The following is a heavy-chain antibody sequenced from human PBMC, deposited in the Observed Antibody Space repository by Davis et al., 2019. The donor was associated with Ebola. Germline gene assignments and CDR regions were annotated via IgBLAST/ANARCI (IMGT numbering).Heavy chain of an antibody. CDR3: ARRGYYDFWSGYYFDY. J-gene: IGHJ4*02. Sequence: PSETLSLTCAVYGGSISSYYWSWIRQPPGKGLEWIGSIYYSGSTYYNPSLKSRVTISVDTSKNQFSLKLSSVTAADTAVYYCARRGYYDFWSGYYFDYWGQGTLVTVSS. V-gene: IGHV4-39*01. D-gene: IGHD3-3*01. CDR2: IYYSGST. CDR1: GGSISSYY.